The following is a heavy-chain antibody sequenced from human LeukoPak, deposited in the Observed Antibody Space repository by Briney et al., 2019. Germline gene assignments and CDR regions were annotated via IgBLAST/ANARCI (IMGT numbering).Heavy chain of an antibody. Sequence: ASVKVSCKASGYTFTSYYMHWVRQAPGQGLEWMGIINPSGGSTSYAQKFQGRVTMTRDMSTSTVYMELSSLRSEDTAVYYCARETRATMVRGVISYYFDYWGQGTLVTVSS. CDR1: GYTFTSYY. D-gene: IGHD3-10*01. J-gene: IGHJ4*02. CDR3: ARETRATMVRGVISYYFDY. V-gene: IGHV1-46*01. CDR2: INPSGGST.